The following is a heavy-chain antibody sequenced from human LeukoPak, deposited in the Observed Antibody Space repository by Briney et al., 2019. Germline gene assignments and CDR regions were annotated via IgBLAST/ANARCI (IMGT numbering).Heavy chain of an antibody. V-gene: IGHV6-1*01. CDR2: TYYRSKWYN. J-gene: IGHJ5*02. D-gene: IGHD6-13*01. CDR3: ARAGAAADTNPLNWFDP. Sequence: SQTLSLTCAISGDSVSSNCAAWNWIRQSPSRGLEWLGRTYYRSKWYNDYAVSVKSRITINPDTSKNQFSPQLNSVTPEDTAVYYCARAGAAADTNPLNWFDPWGQGTLVTVSS. CDR1: GDSVSSNCAA.